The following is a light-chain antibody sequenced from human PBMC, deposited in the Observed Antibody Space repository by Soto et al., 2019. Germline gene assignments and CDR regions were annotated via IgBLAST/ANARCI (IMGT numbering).Light chain of an antibody. V-gene: IGKV1-39*01. Sequence: DIQMTQSPSSLSASVGDRVTITCRANQNIRRFVTWYQHKLGKAPKLLIYAASSWQSGVPSRFRGSRSGTDFTLPISSLQPEDFATYYCQHTYSIPHTFGQGTKLQIK. CDR2: AAS. CDR1: QNIRRF. J-gene: IGKJ2*01. CDR3: QHTYSIPHT.